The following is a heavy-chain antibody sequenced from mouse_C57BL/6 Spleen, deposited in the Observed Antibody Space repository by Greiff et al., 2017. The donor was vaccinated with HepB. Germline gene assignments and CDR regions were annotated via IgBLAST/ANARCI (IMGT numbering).Heavy chain of an antibody. Sequence: EVKLVESGPGLVKPSQSLSLTCSVTGYSITSGYYWNWIRQFPGNKLEWMGYISYDGSNNYNPSLKNRISITRDTSKNQFFLKLNSVTTEDTATYYCARDSGHAMDYWGQGTSVTVSS. CDR3: ARDSGHAMDY. CDR2: ISYDGSN. CDR1: GYSITSGYY. D-gene: IGHD1-3*01. J-gene: IGHJ4*01. V-gene: IGHV3-6*01.